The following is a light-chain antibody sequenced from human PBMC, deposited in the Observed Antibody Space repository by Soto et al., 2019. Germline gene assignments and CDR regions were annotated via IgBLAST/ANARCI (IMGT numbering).Light chain of an antibody. V-gene: IGLV1-44*01. CDR2: SNN. J-gene: IGLJ1*01. Sequence: QSVLTQPPSASGTPGQRVTISCSGDRSNIGSNSVNWYQQLPGTAPKLLISSNNQRPSGVPDRFSGSKSGTSASLAISGLQSEDEADYYCAAWDDSLNGRYVFGTGTKVTVL. CDR3: AAWDDSLNGRYV. CDR1: RSNIGSNS.